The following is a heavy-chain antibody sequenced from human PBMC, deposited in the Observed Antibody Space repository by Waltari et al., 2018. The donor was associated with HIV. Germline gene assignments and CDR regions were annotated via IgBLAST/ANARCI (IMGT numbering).Heavy chain of an antibody. J-gene: IGHJ6*02. CDR1: GGTFSSYA. D-gene: IGHD1-1*01. CDR3: ARDATGTETENYYYYGMDV. Sequence: QVQLVQSGAEVKKPGSSVKVSCKASGGTFSSYAISWVRQALGQGLEWMGGIIPIFGTANDAQKVQGRVTITADESTSTAYMELSSLRSEDTAVYYCARDATGTETENYYYYGMDVWGQGTTVTVSS. CDR2: IIPIFGTA. V-gene: IGHV1-69*01.